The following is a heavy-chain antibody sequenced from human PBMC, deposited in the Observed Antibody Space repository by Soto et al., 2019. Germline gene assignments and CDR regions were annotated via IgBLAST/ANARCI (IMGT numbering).Heavy chain of an antibody. CDR2: ISQSGNT. V-gene: IGHV4-34*01. CDR3: ARAPKVSGASQTRPDF. Sequence: AETLSLTCSIYSGSFSGYYWSWIRQPPGKGLEWIGEISQSGNTNYSPSLKSRVSISIDKSKKQSSLNLGSVSAADTAVYYCARAPKVSGASQTRPDFWGQGTLVTVSS. D-gene: IGHD6-25*01. J-gene: IGHJ4*02. CDR1: SGSFSGYY.